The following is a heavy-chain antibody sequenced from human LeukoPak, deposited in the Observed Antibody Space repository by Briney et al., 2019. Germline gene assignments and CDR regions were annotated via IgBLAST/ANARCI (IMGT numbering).Heavy chain of an antibody. CDR3: ARDRYYYGSGSYRRFDP. CDR1: GYTFTSYD. J-gene: IGHJ5*02. Sequence: ASVKVSCKASGYTFTSYDINWVRQATGQGLEWMGWMNPNSGNTGYAQKFQGRVTMTRNTSISTAYIELSSLRSEDTAVYYCARDRYYYGSGSYRRFDPWGQGTLVTVSS. D-gene: IGHD3-10*01. CDR2: MNPNSGNT. V-gene: IGHV1-8*01.